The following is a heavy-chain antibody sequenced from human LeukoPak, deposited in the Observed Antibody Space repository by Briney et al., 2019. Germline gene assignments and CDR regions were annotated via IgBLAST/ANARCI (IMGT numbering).Heavy chain of an antibody. CDR3: ASSMVRGVIKAGPNGNNWFDP. Sequence: GGSLRLSCAASEFTFRTYGMHWVRQAPGKGLEWVSSISSSSSYIYYADSVKGRFTISRDNAKNSLYLQMNSLRAEDTAVYYCASSMVRGVIKAGPNGNNWFDPWGQGTLVTVSS. CDR2: ISSSSSYI. D-gene: IGHD3-10*01. V-gene: IGHV3-21*01. J-gene: IGHJ5*02. CDR1: EFTFRTYG.